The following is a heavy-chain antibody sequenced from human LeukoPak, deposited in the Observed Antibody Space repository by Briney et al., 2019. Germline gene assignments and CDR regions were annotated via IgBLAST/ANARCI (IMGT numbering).Heavy chain of an antibody. D-gene: IGHD3-3*01. CDR2: ITKNGDTT. CDR3: TKDYCGRFCSAV. Sequence: TGGSLRLSCAASGFTFSSYWMNWARQAPGKGLEWVSTITKNGDTTYYVDSVKGRFTISRDNSKNTLYLQMNSLRAEDTAKYYCTKDYCGRFCSAVWGQGTTVIVSS. V-gene: IGHV3-23*01. J-gene: IGHJ6*02. CDR1: GFTFSSYW.